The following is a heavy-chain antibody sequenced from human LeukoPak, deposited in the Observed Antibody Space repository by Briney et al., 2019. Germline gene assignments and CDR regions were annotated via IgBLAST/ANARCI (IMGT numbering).Heavy chain of an antibody. CDR1: GYTFTGYY. V-gene: IGHV1-2*02. CDR3: ATVGPLYCSSTSCYAGWFDP. J-gene: IGHJ5*02. CDR2: INPNSGGT. D-gene: IGHD2-2*01. Sequence: ASVKVSCKASGYTFTGYYMHWVRQAPGQGLEWMGWINPNSGGTNYAQKFQGRVTMTEDTSTDTAYMELSSLRSEDTAVYYCATVGPLYCSSTSCYAGWFDPWGQGTLVTVSS.